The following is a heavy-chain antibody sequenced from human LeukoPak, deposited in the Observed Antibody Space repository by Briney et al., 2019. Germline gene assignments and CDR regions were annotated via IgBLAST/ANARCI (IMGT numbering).Heavy chain of an antibody. D-gene: IGHD3-9*01. J-gene: IGHJ5*02. V-gene: IGHV1-24*01. CDR1: GYTLTGYY. Sequence: ASVKVSCKASGYTLTGYYMHWVRQAPGKGLEWMGGFDPEDGETIYAQKFQGRVTMTEDTSTDTAYMELSSLRSEDTAVYYCAIRGFDWLYHWFDPWGQGTLVTVSS. CDR3: AIRGFDWLYHWFDP. CDR2: FDPEDGET.